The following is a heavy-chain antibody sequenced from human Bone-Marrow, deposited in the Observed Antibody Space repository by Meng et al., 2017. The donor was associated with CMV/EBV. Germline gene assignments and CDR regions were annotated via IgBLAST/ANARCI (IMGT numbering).Heavy chain of an antibody. V-gene: IGHV4-59*01. CDR3: ARLWFGGTMDV. CDR2: IYYSGST. D-gene: IGHD3-10*01. CDR1: GGSISSYY. Sequence: SETLSLTCTVPGGSISSYYWSWIRQPPGKGLEWIGYIYYSGSTNYNPSLKSRVTISVDTSKNQFSLKLSSVTAADTAVYYCARLWFGGTMDVWGQGTTVTVSS. J-gene: IGHJ6*02.